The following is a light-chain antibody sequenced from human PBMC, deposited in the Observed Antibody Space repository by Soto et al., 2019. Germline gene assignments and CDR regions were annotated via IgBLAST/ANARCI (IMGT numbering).Light chain of an antibody. CDR2: RNN. J-gene: IGLJ3*02. Sequence: QSVLTQPPSASGTPGQRVTISCSGSSSNIGSNFVYWYQQFPGTAPKLLIYRNNQRPPGVPDRFSGSKSGTSASLAISGLPSEDEADYYCAAWDDSLSGWVFGGGTQLTVL. V-gene: IGLV1-47*01. CDR1: SSNIGSNF. CDR3: AAWDDSLSGWV.